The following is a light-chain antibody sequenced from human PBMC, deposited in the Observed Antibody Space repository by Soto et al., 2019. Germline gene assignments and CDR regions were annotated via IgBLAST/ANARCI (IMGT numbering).Light chain of an antibody. CDR1: SSDVGGYNY. CDR3: SSYTSSSVV. CDR2: EVS. J-gene: IGLJ2*01. Sequence: QSALTQPASVSGSPGQSITISCTGTSSDVGGYNYVSWYQQHPGKAPKLMIYEVSNRPSGVSNRFSGSKSGNTASLTISGLQAEDEAFYYCSSYTSSSVVLGGGTKLTVL. V-gene: IGLV2-14*01.